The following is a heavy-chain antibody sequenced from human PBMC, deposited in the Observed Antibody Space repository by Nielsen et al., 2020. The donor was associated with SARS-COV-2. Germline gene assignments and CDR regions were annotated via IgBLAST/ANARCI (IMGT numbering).Heavy chain of an antibody. V-gene: IGHV4-39*01. Sequence: SETLSLTCAVYGGSFSGYYWGWIRQPPGKGLEWIGSIYYSGSTYYNPSLKSRVTISVDTSKNQFSLKLSSVTAADTAVYYCARTKAKGIAVAGTPYWYFDLWGRGTLVTVSS. D-gene: IGHD6-19*01. CDR2: IYYSGST. J-gene: IGHJ2*01. CDR3: ARTKAKGIAVAGTPYWYFDL. CDR1: GGSFSGYY.